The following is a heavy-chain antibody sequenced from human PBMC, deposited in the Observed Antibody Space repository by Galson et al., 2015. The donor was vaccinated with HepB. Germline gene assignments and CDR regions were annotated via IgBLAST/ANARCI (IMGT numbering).Heavy chain of an antibody. D-gene: IGHD3-3*01. CDR2: ISYDGSNK. Sequence: SLRLSCAASGFTFSSYAMRWVRQAPGKGLEWVAVISYDGSNKYYADSVKGRFTISRDNSKNTLYLQMNSLRAEDTAVYYCARERPVTYYDFWSGSYYFDYWGQGTLVTVSS. V-gene: IGHV3-30-3*01. J-gene: IGHJ4*02. CDR3: ARERPVTYYDFWSGSYYFDY. CDR1: GFTFSSYA.